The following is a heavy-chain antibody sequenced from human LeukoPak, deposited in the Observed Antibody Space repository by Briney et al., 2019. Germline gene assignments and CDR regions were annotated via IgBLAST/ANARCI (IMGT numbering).Heavy chain of an antibody. CDR3: AHYYDSRGVGAFDI. D-gene: IGHD3-22*01. CDR2: IDTSGGT. J-gene: IGHJ3*02. V-gene: IGHV4-4*07. Sequence: SETLSLTCTVSGGSIISYYWSWIRQPAGKGLGWIGGIDTSGGTNYNPSLKSRVTMSVDTSKNQFSLKLSSVTAADTAVYYCAHYYDSRGVGAFDIWGQGTMVTVSS. CDR1: GGSIISYY.